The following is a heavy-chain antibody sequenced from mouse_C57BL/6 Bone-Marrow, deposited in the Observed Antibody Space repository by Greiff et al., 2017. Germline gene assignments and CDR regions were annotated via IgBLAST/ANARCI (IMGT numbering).Heavy chain of an antibody. CDR2: IDPNSGGT. CDR1: GYTFTSYW. CDR3: ASAGWFAY. Sequence: QVHVKQPGAELVKPGASVKLSCKASGYTFTSYWLHWVKQRPGRGLEWIGRIDPNSGGTKYNEKFKSKATLTVDKPSSTSYVQLRSLSSEDSAVYYCASAGWFAYWGQGTLVTVSA. V-gene: IGHV1-72*01. J-gene: IGHJ3*01.